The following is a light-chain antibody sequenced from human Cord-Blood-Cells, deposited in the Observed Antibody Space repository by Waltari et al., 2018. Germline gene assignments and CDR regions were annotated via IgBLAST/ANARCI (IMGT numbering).Light chain of an antibody. V-gene: IGKV1-39*01. J-gene: IGKJ4*01. CDR1: QSISSY. Sequence: DIQMTPSPSSLSASLGDRVTITCRASQSISSYLNWYQQKPGKAPKRLIYAASSLQSGVPLRVSGSGSGTDFTLTISSLQPEDFATYYCQQSYSTPLTFGGGTKVEIK. CDR3: QQSYSTPLT. CDR2: AAS.